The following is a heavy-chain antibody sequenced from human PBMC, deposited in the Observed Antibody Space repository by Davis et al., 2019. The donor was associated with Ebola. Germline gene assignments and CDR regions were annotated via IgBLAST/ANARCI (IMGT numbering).Heavy chain of an antibody. V-gene: IGHV1-18*01. J-gene: IGHJ5*02. CDR2: ISGYNGNT. CDR1: GYTFTGWG. D-gene: IGHD2-15*01. Sequence: AASVKVSCKAYGYTFTGWGINWVRQAPGQGLEWMGWISGYNGNTKYAPKLQGRVTLTTDTSTSTAYMDLRSLRSDDTAVYYCARGGSFYFGSLDPWGQGTLVTVSS. CDR3: ARGGSFYFGSLDP.